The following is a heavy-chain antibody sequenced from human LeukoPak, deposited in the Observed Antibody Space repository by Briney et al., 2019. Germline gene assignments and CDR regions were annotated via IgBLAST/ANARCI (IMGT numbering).Heavy chain of an antibody. J-gene: IGHJ4*02. CDR2: MNPNSGNT. Sequence: ASVKVSCKASGYTFTSYDINWVRQATGQGLEWMGWMNPNSGNTGYAQKSQGRVTMTRNTSISTAYMELSSLRSEDTAVYYCARAGSGWYFGIPRGEFDYWGQGTLVTVSS. CDR3: ARAGSGWYFGIPRGEFDY. V-gene: IGHV1-8*01. D-gene: IGHD6-19*01. CDR1: GYTFTSYD.